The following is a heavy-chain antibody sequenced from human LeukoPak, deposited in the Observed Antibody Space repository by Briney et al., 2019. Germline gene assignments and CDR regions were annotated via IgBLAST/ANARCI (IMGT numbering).Heavy chain of an antibody. J-gene: IGHJ4*02. Sequence: KSSETLSLTCTVSGGSISSYYWSWIRQPPGKGLEWIGYIYYSGSTNYNPSLKSRVTISVDTSKNQFSLKLRFVTAADTAVYYCARHAYYYDSSGYLPYYFDYWGQGTLVTVSS. V-gene: IGHV4-59*08. CDR1: GGSISSYY. CDR3: ARHAYYYDSSGYLPYYFDY. CDR2: IYYSGST. D-gene: IGHD3-22*01.